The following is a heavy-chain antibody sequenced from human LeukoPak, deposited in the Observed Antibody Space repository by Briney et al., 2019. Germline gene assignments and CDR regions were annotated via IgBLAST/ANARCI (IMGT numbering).Heavy chain of an antibody. Sequence: SETLSLTCTVSGGSISSGSYYWSWIRQPAGKGLEWIGRIYTSGSTNYNPSLKSRVTISVDTSKNQFSLKLSSVTAADTAVYYCAREDDYTIDYWGRGTLVTVSS. CDR3: AREDDYTIDY. CDR1: GGSISSGSYY. V-gene: IGHV4-61*02. J-gene: IGHJ4*02. CDR2: IYTSGST. D-gene: IGHD4-11*01.